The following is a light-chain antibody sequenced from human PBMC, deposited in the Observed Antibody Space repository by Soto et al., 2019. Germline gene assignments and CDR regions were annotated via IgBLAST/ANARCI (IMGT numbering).Light chain of an antibody. CDR2: GVS. CDR1: SSDVGGYNS. Sequence: QSALTQPPSASGSPGQSVTISCTGTSSDVGGYNSVSWYQQHPGKAPKVLIYGVSTRPSGVPDRFSGSKSGNTASLTVSGPQAEEEADYYCRSHSGSNSRLVFGGGTKLTVL. V-gene: IGLV2-8*01. CDR3: RSHSGSNSRLV. J-gene: IGLJ2*01.